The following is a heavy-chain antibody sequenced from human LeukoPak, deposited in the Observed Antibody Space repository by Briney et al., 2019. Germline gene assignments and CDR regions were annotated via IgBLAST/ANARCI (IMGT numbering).Heavy chain of an antibody. D-gene: IGHD1-7*01. J-gene: IGHJ4*02. CDR1: GFTFNNYG. V-gene: IGHV3-23*01. CDR3: AKGGTGTTVRHFDY. Sequence: GGSLRLSCAASGFTFNNYGTNWVRQAPGKGLEWVSVVSTSGDNGYYADSVQGRFTISRDNSKNSLYLQMNSLRAEDTAVYYCAKGGTGTTVRHFDYWGQGTLVTVSS. CDR2: VSTSGDNG.